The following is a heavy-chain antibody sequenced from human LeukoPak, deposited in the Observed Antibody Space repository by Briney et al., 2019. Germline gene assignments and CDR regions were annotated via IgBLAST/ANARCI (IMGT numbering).Heavy chain of an antibody. CDR1: GYTFTGYY. J-gene: IGHJ3*02. CDR3: ARDRMGYCSGGSCSSDAFDI. D-gene: IGHD2-15*01. V-gene: IGHV1-2*02. Sequence: AASVKVSCKASGYTFTGYYMHWVRQAPGQGLEWMGWVNPNSGGTNYAQKFQGRVTMTRDTSISTAYMELSRLRSDDTAVYYCARDRMGYCSGGSCSSDAFDIWGQGTMVTVSS. CDR2: VNPNSGGT.